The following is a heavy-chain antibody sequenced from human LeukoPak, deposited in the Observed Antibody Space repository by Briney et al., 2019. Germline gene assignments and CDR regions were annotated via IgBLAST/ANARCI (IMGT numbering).Heavy chain of an antibody. Sequence: GGSLRLSCAASGFTFSNAWMSWVRQAPGKGLEWVGRIKSKTDGGTTDYAAPVKGRFTISRDDSKNTLYLQMNSLKTEDTAVYYCTTGKSAYDILYLDYWGQGTLVTVSS. CDR1: GFTFSNAW. CDR3: TTGKSAYDILYLDY. V-gene: IGHV3-15*01. J-gene: IGHJ4*02. CDR2: IKSKTDGGTT. D-gene: IGHD3-9*01.